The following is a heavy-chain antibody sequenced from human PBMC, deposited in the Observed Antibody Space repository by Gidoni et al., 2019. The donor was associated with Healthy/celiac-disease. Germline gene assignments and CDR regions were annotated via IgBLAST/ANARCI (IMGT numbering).Heavy chain of an antibody. CDR3: ARGRTKAAAVGRRTYYFDY. J-gene: IGHJ4*02. V-gene: IGHV4-34*01. D-gene: IGHD6-13*01. CDR1: GGSFSGYY. Sequence: QVQLQQWGAGLLKPSETLSLTCAVYGGSFSGYYCSWIRQPPGKGLEWIGEINHSGSTHYNPSLKSRVTISVDTSKNQFSLKLSSVTAADTAVYYCARGRTKAAAVGRRTYYFDYWGQGTLVTVSS. CDR2: INHSGST.